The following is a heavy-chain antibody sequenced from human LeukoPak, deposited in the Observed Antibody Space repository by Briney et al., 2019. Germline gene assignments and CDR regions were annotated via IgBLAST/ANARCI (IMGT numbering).Heavy chain of an antibody. J-gene: IGHJ3*02. D-gene: IGHD1-26*01. CDR1: GWPFNGYY. V-gene: IGHV1-2*02. Sequence: ASVKVSCKGSGWPFNGYYMHWVRQAPGQGVEWMGWINPNSGDTSYAQKFQGRVTMTRDTSISTAYMELRSLRSDDTAVYHCAREGDTSADAFDIWGLGTMVTVSS. CDR2: INPNSGDT. CDR3: AREGDTSADAFDI.